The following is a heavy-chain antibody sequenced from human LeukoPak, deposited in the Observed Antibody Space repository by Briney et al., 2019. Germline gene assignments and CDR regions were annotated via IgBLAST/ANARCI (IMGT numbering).Heavy chain of an antibody. V-gene: IGHV3-48*01. J-gene: IGHJ4*02. Sequence: GGSLRLSCAASGFTFSTYTMNWVRQAPGKGLEWISYISSSSSAIYYADSVKGRFTISRDNAKNSLYLQMNSLRAEDTAVYHCANDMTGPVDSWGQGTLVTVSS. CDR2: ISSSSSAI. CDR3: ANDMTGPVDS. CDR1: GFTFSTYT. D-gene: IGHD3-9*01.